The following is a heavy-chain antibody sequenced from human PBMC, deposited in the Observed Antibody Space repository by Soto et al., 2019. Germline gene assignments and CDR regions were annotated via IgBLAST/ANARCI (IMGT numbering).Heavy chain of an antibody. V-gene: IGHV3-23*01. Sequence: ESLRLCFAASGFTFSSYAMSWVRQAPGKGLEWVSAISGSGGSTYYADSVKGRFTISRDNSKNTLYLQMNSLRAEDTAVYYCAKAVGSSSRGDYWGQGTLVTVSS. CDR2: ISGSGGST. J-gene: IGHJ4*02. D-gene: IGHD6-6*01. CDR3: AKAVGSSSRGDY. CDR1: GFTFSSYA.